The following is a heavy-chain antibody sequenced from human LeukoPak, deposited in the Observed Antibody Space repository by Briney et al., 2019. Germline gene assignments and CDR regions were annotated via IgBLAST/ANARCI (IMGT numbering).Heavy chain of an antibody. Sequence: SGGSLRLSCAASGFTFSTYWMHWVRQAPGEGLVWVSRINGDGSTTNYADSVKGRFTISRDNAKNTLYLQMNSLRAEDTPVYYCTRRVDATRWYDPWGQGTLVNVSS. V-gene: IGHV3-74*01. D-gene: IGHD2-15*01. CDR3: TRRVDATRWYDP. CDR1: GFTFSTYW. CDR2: INGDGSTT. J-gene: IGHJ5*02.